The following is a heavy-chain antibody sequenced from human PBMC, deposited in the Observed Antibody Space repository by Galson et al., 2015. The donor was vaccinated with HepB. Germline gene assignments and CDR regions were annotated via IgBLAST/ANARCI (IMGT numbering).Heavy chain of an antibody. Sequence: SLRLSCAASGFTFSSYAMHWVRQAPGKGLEWVAVISYDGSNKYYADSVKGRFTISRDNSKNTLYLQMNSLRAEDTAVYYCARDPSRTTVTHYYYYGMDVWGQGTTVTVSS. D-gene: IGHD4-17*01. CDR3: ARDPSRTTVTHYYYYGMDV. CDR2: ISYDGSNK. J-gene: IGHJ6*02. CDR1: GFTFSSYA. V-gene: IGHV3-30*04.